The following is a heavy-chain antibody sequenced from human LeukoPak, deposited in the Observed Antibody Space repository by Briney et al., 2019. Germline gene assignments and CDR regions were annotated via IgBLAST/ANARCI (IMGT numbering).Heavy chain of an antibody. CDR2: ISSSSSYI. D-gene: IGHD5-12*01. Sequence: GGSLRLSCAASGFTFSSYGMHWVRQAPGKGLQWVSSISSSSSYIYYADSVKGRFTISRDNAKNSLYLQMNSLRAEDTAVYYCARDLRIAGYDYVDFDYWGQGTLVTVSS. V-gene: IGHV3-21*01. CDR3: ARDLRIAGYDYVDFDY. CDR1: GFTFSSYG. J-gene: IGHJ4*02.